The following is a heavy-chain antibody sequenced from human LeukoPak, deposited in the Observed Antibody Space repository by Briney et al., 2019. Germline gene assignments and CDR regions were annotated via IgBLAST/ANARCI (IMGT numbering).Heavy chain of an antibody. J-gene: IGHJ5*02. CDR3: ASYCSSTSCYNRGFDP. V-gene: IGHV3-7*01. Sequence: PGGSLRLSCAASGFTFSNYWMNWVRQAPGKGLEWVANIKQDGSEKYYVDSVKGRFTISRDNAKNSLYLQMNSLRAEDTAVYYCASYCSSTSCYNRGFDPWAREPWSPSPQ. CDR2: IKQDGSEK. CDR1: GFTFSNYW. D-gene: IGHD2-2*02.